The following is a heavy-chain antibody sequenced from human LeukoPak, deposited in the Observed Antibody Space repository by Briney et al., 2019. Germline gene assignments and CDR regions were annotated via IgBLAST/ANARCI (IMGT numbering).Heavy chain of an antibody. J-gene: IGHJ6*02. V-gene: IGHV3-30*03. Sequence: GGSLRLSCAASGFTFSSYGMHWVRQAPGKGLEWVAVMSNGGSNKYYADSVKGRFIISRDNSKNTLSLQMSSLRAEDTALYFCAREAITFYGMDVWGQGTTVTVS. CDR2: MSNGGSNK. CDR1: GFTFSSYG. D-gene: IGHD3-16*01. CDR3: AREAITFYGMDV.